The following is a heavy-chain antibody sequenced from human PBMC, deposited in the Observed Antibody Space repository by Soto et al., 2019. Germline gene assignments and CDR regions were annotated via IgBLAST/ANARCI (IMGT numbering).Heavy chain of an antibody. D-gene: IGHD4-4*01. CDR2: ISYDGSNK. CDR1: GFTFSSYG. Sequence: QVQLVESGGGVVQPGRSLRLSCAASGFTFSSYGMHWVRQAPGKGLEWVAVISYDGSNKYYADSVKGRFTISRDNSKNALYLQRNGLRAEDTAVYYCAKVDPSGNWDYILIEGMDVWGQGTTVTVSS. CDR3: AKVDPSGNWDYILIEGMDV. J-gene: IGHJ6*02. V-gene: IGHV3-30*18.